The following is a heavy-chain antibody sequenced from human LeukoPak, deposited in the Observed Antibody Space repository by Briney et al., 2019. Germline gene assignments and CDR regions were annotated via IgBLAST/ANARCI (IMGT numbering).Heavy chain of an antibody. J-gene: IGHJ3*02. Sequence: GGSLRPSCAASGFTFSSYGMHWVRQAPGKGLEWVAVISYDGSNKYYADSVKGRFTISRDNSKNTLYLQMNSLRAEDTAVYYCAKDGYDILTGYHDAFDIWGQGTMVTVSS. V-gene: IGHV3-30*18. D-gene: IGHD3-9*01. CDR3: AKDGYDILTGYHDAFDI. CDR1: GFTFSSYG. CDR2: ISYDGSNK.